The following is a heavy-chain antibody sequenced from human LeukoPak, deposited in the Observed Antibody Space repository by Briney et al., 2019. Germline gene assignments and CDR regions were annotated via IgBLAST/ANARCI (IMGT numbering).Heavy chain of an antibody. CDR2: INTNTGNP. J-gene: IGHJ5*02. D-gene: IGHD3-22*01. CDR3: ARLVGYYDSSGSGTFDP. CDR1: GYTFTSYA. V-gene: IGHV7-4-1*02. Sequence: ASVKVSCKASGYTFTSYAMNWVRQAPGQGLEWMGWINTNTGNPTYAQGFTGRFVFSLDTSVSTAYLQISSLKAEDTAVYYCARLVGYYDSSGSGTFDPWGQGTLVTVSS.